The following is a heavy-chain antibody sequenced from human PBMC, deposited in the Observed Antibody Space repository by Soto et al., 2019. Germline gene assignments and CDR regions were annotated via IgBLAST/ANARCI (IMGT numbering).Heavy chain of an antibody. J-gene: IGHJ4*02. Sequence: PGESLKISCKGSGYDFISYWIGWVRQMPGTGLEWMGIIYPGDSDTRYSPSLQGQLSISADKSTSTAYLHWSSLRASDTAMYYCARRSRDCFSTSCPTYYFDHWGQGTLVTAPQ. CDR2: IYPGDSDT. CDR1: GYDFISYW. D-gene: IGHD2-2*01. CDR3: ARRSRDCFSTSCPTYYFDH. V-gene: IGHV5-51*01.